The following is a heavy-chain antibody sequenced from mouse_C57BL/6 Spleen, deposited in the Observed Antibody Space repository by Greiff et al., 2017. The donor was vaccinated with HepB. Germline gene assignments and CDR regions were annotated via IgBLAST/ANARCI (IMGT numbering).Heavy chain of an antibody. D-gene: IGHD2-4*01. CDR2: INPNNGGT. CDR3: ARGGLRRGFAY. V-gene: IGHV1-22*01. Sequence: VQLKQSGPELVKPGASVKMSCKASGYTFTDYNMHWVKQSHGKSLEWIGYINPNNGGTSYNQKFKGKATLTVNKSSSTAYMELRSLTSEDSAVYYCARGGLRRGFAYWGQGTLVTVSA. CDR1: GYTFTDYN. J-gene: IGHJ3*01.